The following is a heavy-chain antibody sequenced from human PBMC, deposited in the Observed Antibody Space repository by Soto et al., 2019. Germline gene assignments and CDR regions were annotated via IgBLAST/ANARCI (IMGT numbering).Heavy chain of an antibody. CDR2: IDPSDSQT. Sequence: LGESLKISCKGSGYSFAGYWITWVRQKPGKGLEWMGRIDPSDSQTYYSPSFRGHVTISATKSITTVFLQWSSPRASDTAMYYCARHQGEQSAFEIWGQGTMVTVSS. J-gene: IGHJ3*02. CDR1: GYSFAGYW. CDR3: ARHQGEQSAFEI. V-gene: IGHV5-10-1*01. D-gene: IGHD3-16*01.